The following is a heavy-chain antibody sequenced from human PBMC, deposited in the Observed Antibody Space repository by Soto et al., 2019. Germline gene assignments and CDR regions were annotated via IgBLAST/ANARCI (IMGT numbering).Heavy chain of an antibody. Sequence: PGGSLRLSCAASGFICSSYDMSWVRQAPGKGLEWVSTILVDGRTFYVDSVKGRFTISRDSSKNTVYLQMNSLTAGDTALYYCAKATATGGGAFDICGQGTIVTVSS. CDR3: AKATATGGGAFDI. CDR1: GFICSSYD. V-gene: IGHV3-23*01. D-gene: IGHD2-8*02. J-gene: IGHJ3*02. CDR2: ILVDGRT.